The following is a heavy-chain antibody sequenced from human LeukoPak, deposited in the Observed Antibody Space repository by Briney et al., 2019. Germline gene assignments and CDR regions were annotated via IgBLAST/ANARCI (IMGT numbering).Heavy chain of an antibody. J-gene: IGHJ4*02. Sequence: ETLSLTCTVSGGSISSYYWSWLRQPPGKGLEWIGYIYYSGSTNYNPSLKSRVTISVDTSKNQFSLKLSSVTAADTAVYYCARHPMIVVVPDYWGQGTLVTVSS. D-gene: IGHD3-22*01. CDR2: IYYSGST. CDR1: GGSISSYY. CDR3: ARHPMIVVVPDY. V-gene: IGHV4-59*08.